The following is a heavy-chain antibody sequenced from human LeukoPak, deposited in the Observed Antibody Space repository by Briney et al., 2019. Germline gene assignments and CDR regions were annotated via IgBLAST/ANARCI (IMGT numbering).Heavy chain of an antibody. CDR1: GFTFSSYW. J-gene: IGHJ6*02. V-gene: IGHV3-74*01. CDR2: ISTDGSSR. D-gene: IGHD2/OR15-2a*01. Sequence: PGGSLRLSCAASGFTFSSYWMHWLRQEPRKGLVWVSRISTDGSSRSYAHSVKGRFTISRDNGKNTLYLQMNSLRAEDTAVYYCASYLTSIPSGMDVWGQGATATVSS. CDR3: ASYLTSIPSGMDV.